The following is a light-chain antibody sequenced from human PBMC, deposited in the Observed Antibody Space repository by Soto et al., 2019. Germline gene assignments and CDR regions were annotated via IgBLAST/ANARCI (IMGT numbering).Light chain of an antibody. CDR2: SND. Sequence: QSVLSQPPSASGTPGQRVTISCSGRSSNIGSNIVNWYQQLPGTAPKLLIYSNDQRPSGVPDRFSGSKSGTSASLAISGLQSEDEADYYCLAWDASLNAVLFGGGTKLTVL. V-gene: IGLV1-44*01. CDR1: SSNIGSNI. J-gene: IGLJ2*01. CDR3: LAWDASLNAVL.